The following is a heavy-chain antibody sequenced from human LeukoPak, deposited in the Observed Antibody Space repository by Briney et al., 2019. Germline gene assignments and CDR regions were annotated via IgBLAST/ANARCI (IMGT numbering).Heavy chain of an antibody. CDR2: IDASGGST. V-gene: IGHV3-23*01. J-gene: IGHJ5*02. CDR1: GFTFSSYA. Sequence: GGSLRLSCAASGFTFSSYAMTWVRQAPGKGLEWVSSIDASGGSTYYADSVKGRFTISRDNSKNTFFLQMNTLRAADTAVYYCAKGSGSGWYGWFAPWGQGTLVTVSS. D-gene: IGHD6-19*01. CDR3: AKGSGSGWYGWFAP.